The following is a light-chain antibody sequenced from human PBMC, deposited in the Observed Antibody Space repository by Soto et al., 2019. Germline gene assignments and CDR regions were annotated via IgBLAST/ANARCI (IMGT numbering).Light chain of an antibody. V-gene: IGKV1-5*03. J-gene: IGKJ1*01. CDR1: QSITEW. Sequence: DIQMTQSPSTLSASVGDRITITCRASQSITEWLAWYQQKPGKAPKLLIYKASSLQSGVPSRFSGSGFGTEFTLIISSLHPDDFATYYCQHYSNYPWTFGQGTKVEIK. CDR3: QHYSNYPWT. CDR2: KAS.